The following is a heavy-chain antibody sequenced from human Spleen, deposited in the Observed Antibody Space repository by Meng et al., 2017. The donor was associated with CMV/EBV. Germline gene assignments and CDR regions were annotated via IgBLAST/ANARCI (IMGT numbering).Heavy chain of an antibody. CDR2: INPNTGGT. J-gene: IGHJ4*02. CDR1: YY. D-gene: IGHD5-12*01. CDR3: ARGQMSARGQMSGYDYVRGLDY. Sequence: YYIHWVRQAPGQGLEWMGWINPNTGGTNYLQKFEGRVTMTRDTSISTAYMELSRLRSDDTAIYYCARGQMSARGQMSGYDYVRGLDYWGQGTLVTVSS. V-gene: IGHV1-2*02.